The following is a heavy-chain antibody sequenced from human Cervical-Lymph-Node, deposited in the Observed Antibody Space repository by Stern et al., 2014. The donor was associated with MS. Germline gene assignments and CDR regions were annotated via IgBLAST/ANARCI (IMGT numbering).Heavy chain of an antibody. Sequence: VQLVQSGGSLVQPGGSLRLSCAASGFTFSSYAMSWVRQAPGKGLEWVSAISGSGDSTYYAHSVKGRFTIPQSKSQQTLYLQMNSLRADDTAVYYCAKEGILVASFDYWGQGTLVTVSS. V-gene: IGHV3-23*04. D-gene: IGHD6-19*01. CDR1: GFTFSSYA. CDR3: AKEGILVASFDY. J-gene: IGHJ4*02. CDR2: ISGSGDST.